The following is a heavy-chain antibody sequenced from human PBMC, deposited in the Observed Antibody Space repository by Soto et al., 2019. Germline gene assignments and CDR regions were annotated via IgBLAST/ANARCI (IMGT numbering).Heavy chain of an antibody. CDR1: GYSFTSYW. V-gene: IGHV5-51*01. D-gene: IGHD5-12*01. J-gene: IGHJ6*02. Sequence: EVQLVQSGAEVKKPGESLKISCKGSGYSFTSYWIGWLRQMPGKGLEWMGIIYPGDSDTRYSPSFQGQVTISADKSISTAYLQWSSLKASDTAMYYCARLADIVATSYYYYYGMDVWGQGTTVTVSS. CDR3: ARLADIVATSYYYYYGMDV. CDR2: IYPGDSDT.